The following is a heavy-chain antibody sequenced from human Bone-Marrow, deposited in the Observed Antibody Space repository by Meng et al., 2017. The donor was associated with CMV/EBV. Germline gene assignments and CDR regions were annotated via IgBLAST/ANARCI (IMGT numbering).Heavy chain of an antibody. Sequence: GSLRLSCTVSGGSISSSSYYWGWIRQPPGKGLEWIGSIYYSGSTYYNPSLRSRVTMSLDTSKNQFSLELSSVTAADTALYYCARISSSSRPNFEYWGQATLVTVSS. CDR2: IYYSGST. D-gene: IGHD6-6*01. CDR3: ARISSSSRPNFEY. J-gene: IGHJ4*02. V-gene: IGHV4-39*07. CDR1: GGSISSSSYY.